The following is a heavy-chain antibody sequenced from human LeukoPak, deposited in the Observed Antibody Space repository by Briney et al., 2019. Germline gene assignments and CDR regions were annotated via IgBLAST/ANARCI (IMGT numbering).Heavy chain of an antibody. Sequence: GGSLRLSCAAAGFTFSSYGMHWVRQAPGKGLEWVAVIWYDGSNKYYADSVKGRFTISRDNSKNTLYLQMNSLRAEDTAVYYCAKDGSSGWYVGYYFDYWGQGTLVTVSS. V-gene: IGHV3-33*06. CDR2: IWYDGSNK. D-gene: IGHD6-19*01. J-gene: IGHJ4*02. CDR1: GFTFSSYG. CDR3: AKDGSSGWYVGYYFDY.